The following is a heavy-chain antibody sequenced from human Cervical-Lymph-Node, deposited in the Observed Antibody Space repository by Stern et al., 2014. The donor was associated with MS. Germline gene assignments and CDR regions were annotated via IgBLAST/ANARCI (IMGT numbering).Heavy chain of an antibody. CDR1: GFTFSAHG. J-gene: IGHJ4*02. CDR2: IWNDGSSK. CDR3: ARGLYYFEY. V-gene: IGHV3-33*01. Sequence: VQLVESGGGVVQPGRSLRLSCAASGFTFSAHGMHWVRQAPGKGLEWVAAIWNDGSSKYYADSVKGRFTISRGNSKNTLYLQLNSLRAEDTAVFYCARGLYYFEYWGRGTLVTASS.